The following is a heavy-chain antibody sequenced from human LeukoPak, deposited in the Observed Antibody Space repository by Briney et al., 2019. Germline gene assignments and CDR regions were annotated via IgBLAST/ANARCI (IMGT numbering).Heavy chain of an antibody. CDR2: ISASGGST. Sequence: GGSLRLSCAASGFTFSNYAVTWVRQAPGKGLEWVSGISASGGSTYYADSVKGRFTISRDNSKNTLYLQMNSLTAEDTAVYYCAKIGAEIAVAGRAPWYFDCWGQGTLVTVSS. J-gene: IGHJ4*02. CDR1: GFTFSNYA. D-gene: IGHD6-19*01. V-gene: IGHV3-23*01. CDR3: AKIGAEIAVAGRAPWYFDC.